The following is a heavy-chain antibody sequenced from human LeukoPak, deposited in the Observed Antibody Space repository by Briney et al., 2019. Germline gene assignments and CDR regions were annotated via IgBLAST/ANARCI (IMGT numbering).Heavy chain of an antibody. D-gene: IGHD6-13*01. CDR1: GFTFSSYW. CDR2: IYSGGST. J-gene: IGHJ3*02. CDR3: AREGLYSSSSGLTIRAFDI. Sequence: GGSLRLSCAASGFTFSSYWMSWVRQAPGKGLEWVSVIYSGGSTYYADSVKGRFTISRDNSKNTLYLQMNSLRAEDTAVYYCAREGLYSSSSGLTIRAFDIWGQGTMVTVSS. V-gene: IGHV3-53*01.